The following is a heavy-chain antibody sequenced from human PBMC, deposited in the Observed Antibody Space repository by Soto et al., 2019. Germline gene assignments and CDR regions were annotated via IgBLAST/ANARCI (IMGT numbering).Heavy chain of an antibody. CDR3: ARVVGPRDGYNLY. CDR2: IIPIFGTA. V-gene: IGHV1-69*01. Sequence: QVQLVQSGAEVKKPGSSVKVSCKASGGTFSSYAISWVRQAPGQGLEWMGGIIPIFGTATYAQKFQGIATITADESTITAYMELSSLRSEDTAVYYCARVVGPRDGYNLYCGQGTLVTVSS. J-gene: IGHJ4*02. D-gene: IGHD5-12*01. CDR1: GGTFSSYA.